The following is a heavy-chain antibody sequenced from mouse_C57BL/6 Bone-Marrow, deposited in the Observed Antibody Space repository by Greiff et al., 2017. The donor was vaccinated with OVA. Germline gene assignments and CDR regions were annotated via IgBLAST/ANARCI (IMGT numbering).Heavy chain of an antibody. CDR2: ISSGGSYT. J-gene: IGHJ2*01. CDR1: GFTFSSYG. CDR3: ARHYFSYFDY. Sequence: DVKLVESGGDLVKPGGSLKLSCAASGFTFSSYGMSWVRQTPDKRLEWVATISSGGSYTYYPDSVKGRFTISRDNAKNTLYLQMSSLKSEDTAMYYCARHYFSYFDYWGQGTTLTVSS. D-gene: IGHD1-1*02. V-gene: IGHV5-6*02.